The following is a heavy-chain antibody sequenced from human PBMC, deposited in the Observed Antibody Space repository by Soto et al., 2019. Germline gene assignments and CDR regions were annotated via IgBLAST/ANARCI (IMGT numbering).Heavy chain of an antibody. J-gene: IGHJ5*02. V-gene: IGHV4-34*01. CDR1: GGSFSGYY. CDR3: AIETRGDSYGRRRTPFDP. D-gene: IGHD5-18*01. CDR2: INHSGST. Sequence: PSETLSLTCAVYGGSFSGYYWSWIRQPPGKGLEWIGEINHSGSTNYNPSLKSRVTISVDTSKNQFSLKLSSVTAADTAVYYCAIETRGDSYGRRRTPFDPWGQGTLVTVSS.